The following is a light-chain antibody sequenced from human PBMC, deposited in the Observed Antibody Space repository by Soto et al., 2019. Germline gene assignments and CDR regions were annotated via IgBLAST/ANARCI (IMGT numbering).Light chain of an antibody. J-gene: IGKJ2*03. CDR3: QQSLSTPIYS. Sequence: DIQVTQSPSSLSASVGDRVTITCRASQNIDNYLNWYQQKPGKAPNLLIYAASSLQSGVPSRFAGSGSGTHFTLTISTLQPEDVGTYFCQQSLSTPIYSFGQGTKVDI. V-gene: IGKV1-39*01. CDR2: AAS. CDR1: QNIDNY.